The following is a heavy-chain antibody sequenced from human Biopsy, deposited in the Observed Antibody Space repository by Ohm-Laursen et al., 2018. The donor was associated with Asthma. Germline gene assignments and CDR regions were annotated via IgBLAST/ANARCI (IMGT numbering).Heavy chain of an antibody. CDR2: ISYDGNNK. V-gene: IGHV3-30*14. D-gene: IGHD3-22*01. Sequence: SLRLSCAASGFTFSSNAMHWVRQAPGKGLEWVTVISYDGNNKYYADSVRGRFTISRDYSKNTLYLQMHSLRAEDTAVYYRARGDSSNWSHYYFDYWGQGTLVTVSS. CDR3: ARGDSSNWSHYYFDY. J-gene: IGHJ4*02. CDR1: GFTFSSNA.